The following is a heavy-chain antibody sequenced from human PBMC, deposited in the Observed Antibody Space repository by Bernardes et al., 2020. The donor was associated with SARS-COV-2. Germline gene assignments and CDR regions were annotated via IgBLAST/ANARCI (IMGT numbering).Heavy chain of an antibody. Sequence: TLSLTCTVSGDPISSSHYYWAWIRQPPGWGLEWIGSIYYSGNTYYNASLKSRVTISVDTSKNQFSLKLSSVTAADTAVYYCARRMRWFDPWGQGTLVTVSS. CDR1: GDPISSSHYY. CDR2: IYYSGNT. V-gene: IGHV4-39*01. CDR3: ARRMRWFDP. J-gene: IGHJ5*02.